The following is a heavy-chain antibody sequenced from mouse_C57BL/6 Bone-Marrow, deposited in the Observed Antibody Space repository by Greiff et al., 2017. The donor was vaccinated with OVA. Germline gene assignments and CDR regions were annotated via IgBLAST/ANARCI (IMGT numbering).Heavy chain of an antibody. CDR1: GFTFKNTY. Sequence: EVQLQQSVAELVRPGASVKLSCTASGFTFKNTYMHWVKQRPEQGLEWIGRIYPASGNTKYDAKFTGKATLTAETSSNTAYLQLSSLTSEDTAIYYGAERYYCAMDYWGQGPSVTVSS. CDR3: AERYYCAMDY. CDR2: IYPASGNT. J-gene: IGHJ4*01. V-gene: IGHV14-3*01.